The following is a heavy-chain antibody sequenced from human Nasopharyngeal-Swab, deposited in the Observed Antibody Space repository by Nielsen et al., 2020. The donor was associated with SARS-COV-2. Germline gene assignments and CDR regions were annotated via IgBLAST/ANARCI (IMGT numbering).Heavy chain of an antibody. CDR3: ARDPTFGVIAATSGTSADY. V-gene: IGHV3-11*01. Sequence: GESLKISCAASGLIFSDYYMGWIRQAPGKGLEWVSYISGSDDGIYYAGSVKGRFTISRDNAKSSVYLQMNTLRAEDTAIYYCARDPTFGVIAATSGTSADYWGQGTLVTVSA. D-gene: IGHD2-15*01. CDR1: GLIFSDYY. J-gene: IGHJ4*02. CDR2: ISGSDDGI.